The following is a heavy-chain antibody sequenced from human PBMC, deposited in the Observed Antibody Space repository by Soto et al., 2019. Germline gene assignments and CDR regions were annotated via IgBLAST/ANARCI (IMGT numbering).Heavy chain of an antibody. D-gene: IGHD1-26*01. CDR2: IIPIFGTA. CDR3: ARSSDAVGATRWYFDY. J-gene: IGHJ4*02. CDR1: GGTFSSYA. V-gene: IGHV1-69*13. Sequence: SVKVSCKASGGTFSSYAISWVRQAPGQGLEWMGGIIPIFGTANYAQKFQGRVTITADESTSAAYMELSSLRSEDTAVYYCARSSDAVGATRWYFDYWGQGTLVTVSS.